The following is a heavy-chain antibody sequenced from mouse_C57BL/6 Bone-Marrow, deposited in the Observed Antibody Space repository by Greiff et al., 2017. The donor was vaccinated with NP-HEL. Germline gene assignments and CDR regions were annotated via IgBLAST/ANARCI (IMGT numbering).Heavy chain of an antibody. CDR1: GYTFTSYW. Sequence: QVQLQQPGAELVRPGSSVKLSCKASGYTFTSYWMDWVKQRPGQGLEWIGNIYPSDSETHYNQKFKDKATLTVDKSSSTAYMQLSSLTSEDSAVYYCARGDYYGSSPWFAYWGQGTLVTVSA. D-gene: IGHD1-1*01. CDR3: ARGDYYGSSPWFAY. CDR2: IYPSDSET. V-gene: IGHV1-61*01. J-gene: IGHJ3*01.